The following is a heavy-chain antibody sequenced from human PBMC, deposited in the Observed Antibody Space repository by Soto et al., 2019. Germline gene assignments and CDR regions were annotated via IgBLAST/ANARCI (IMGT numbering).Heavy chain of an antibody. V-gene: IGHV3-30*18. CDR3: AKDRWVGAHAAYYFDY. J-gene: IGHJ4*02. CDR1: GFIFSSYG. Sequence: GGSLRLSCAASGFIFSSYGMHWVRQAPGKGLEWVAVISYDGSNKYYVDSVKGRFTISRDNSKNTLYLQMNSLRAEDTAVYYCAKDRWVGAHAAYYFDYWGQGTMVTVSS. D-gene: IGHD1-26*01. CDR2: ISYDGSNK.